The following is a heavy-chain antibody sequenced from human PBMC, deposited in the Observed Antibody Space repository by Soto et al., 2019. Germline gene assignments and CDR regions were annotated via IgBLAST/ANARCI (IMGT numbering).Heavy chain of an antibody. CDR1: GYSFTRYG. D-gene: IGHD6-13*01. Sequence: ASVKVSCKASGYSFTRYGISWVRQAPGQGLEWMGWISAYNGNKKYAQKLQGRVTMTTDTSTSTAYMELRSLRSDDTAVYYCARDLGQQLVDYWGQRTLVTVSS. J-gene: IGHJ4*02. CDR2: ISAYNGNK. CDR3: ARDLGQQLVDY. V-gene: IGHV1-18*01.